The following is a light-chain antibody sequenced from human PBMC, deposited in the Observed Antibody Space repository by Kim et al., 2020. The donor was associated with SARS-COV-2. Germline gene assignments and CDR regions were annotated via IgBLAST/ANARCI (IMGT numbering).Light chain of an antibody. CDR3: NYRDSNDNVV. CDR1: SRRRYY. CDR2: GKN. V-gene: IGLV3-19*01. Sequence: VALEETVRITCEGDSRRRYYAASYQQKRAQAPLLVIYGKNNRPSGVPDRFSGSSEGNTASLTITGAQTGNEADYYCNYRDSNDNVVFGEGTKLTVL. J-gene: IGLJ2*01.